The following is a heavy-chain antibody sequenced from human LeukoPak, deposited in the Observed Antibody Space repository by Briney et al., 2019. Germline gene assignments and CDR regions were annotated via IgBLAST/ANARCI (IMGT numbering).Heavy chain of an antibody. J-gene: IGHJ4*02. CDR3: ARDLKDRITGTTFDY. V-gene: IGHV3-21*01. D-gene: IGHD1-7*01. Sequence: GWSLRLSCAASGFTVSSYSMNWVRQAPGKGLEWVSSISSSSSYIYYADSVKGRFTISRDNAKNSLYLQMNSLRAEDTAVYYCARDLKDRITGTTFDYWGQGTLVTVSS. CDR1: GFTVSSYS. CDR2: ISSSSSYI.